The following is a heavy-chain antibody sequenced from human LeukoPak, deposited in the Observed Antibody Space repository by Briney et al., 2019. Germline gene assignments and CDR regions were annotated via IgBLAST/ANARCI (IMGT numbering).Heavy chain of an antibody. CDR1: GFTFSTYA. D-gene: IGHD4-17*01. Sequence: GWSLRLSCAASGFTFSTYAMHWVRQAPGRGLEWVAVIWSDSTNKYYADSVRGRFTISRDNSKNTLYLQISSLRAEDTAMYYCARDRLITVTTFHFDYWGQGTLVTVSS. CDR3: ARDRLITVTTFHFDY. J-gene: IGHJ4*02. V-gene: IGHV3-33*01. CDR2: IWSDSTNK.